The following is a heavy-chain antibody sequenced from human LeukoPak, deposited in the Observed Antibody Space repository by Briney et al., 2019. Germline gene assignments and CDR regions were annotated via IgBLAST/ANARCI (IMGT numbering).Heavy chain of an antibody. CDR3: ARGLGDDIVVVPAAIYFDY. J-gene: IGHJ4*02. Sequence: EASVKVSCKASGYTFTSYGISWVRQAPGQGLEWMGWISAYKGNTNYAQKLQGRVTMTTDTSTSTAYMELRSLRSDDTAVYYCARGLGDDIVVVPAAIYFDYWGQGTLVTASS. CDR1: GYTFTSYG. D-gene: IGHD2-2*02. CDR2: ISAYKGNT. V-gene: IGHV1-18*01.